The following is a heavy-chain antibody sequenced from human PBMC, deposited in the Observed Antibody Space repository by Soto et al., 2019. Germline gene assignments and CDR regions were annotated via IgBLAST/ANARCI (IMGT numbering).Heavy chain of an antibody. D-gene: IGHD4-17*01. J-gene: IGHJ6*01. CDR1: GYAFTSYG. Sequence: GASVKVSCKASGYAFTSYGISWVGQAPGQGLEWMGWISAYNGNTNYAQKLQGRVTMTTDTSTSTAYMELRSLRSDDTAVYYCARFTTRNYGAYLGYYCYGMEFWAQGTTVTVSS. V-gene: IGHV1-18*01. CDR2: ISAYNGNT. CDR3: ARFTTRNYGAYLGYYCYGMEF.